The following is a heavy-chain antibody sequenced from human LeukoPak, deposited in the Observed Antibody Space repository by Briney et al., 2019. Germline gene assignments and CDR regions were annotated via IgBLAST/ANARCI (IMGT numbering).Heavy chain of an antibody. CDR2: VYKDGKM. V-gene: IGHV3-53*01. Sequence: PGGSLRLSCAASGLTVSDTYMSWVRQSPGKGLEWVSVVYKDGKMFYIDSVKGRFAISRDTSKNTVYLQMNNLRAEDTAVYYCASISSGQTYNPHFDYWGQGTLVTVSS. D-gene: IGHD3-22*01. CDR1: GLTVSDTY. J-gene: IGHJ4*02. CDR3: ASISSGQTYNPHFDY.